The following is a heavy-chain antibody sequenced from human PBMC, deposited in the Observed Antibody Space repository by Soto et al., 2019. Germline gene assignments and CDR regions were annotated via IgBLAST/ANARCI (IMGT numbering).Heavy chain of an antibody. Sequence: PSETLSLTCTVSGGSISSGDYYWSWIRQPPGKGLEWIGYIYYSGSTYYNPSLKGRVTISVDTSKNQFSLKLSSVTAADTAVYYGARDYYDSSGSFDVWGQGTLVTGSS. V-gene: IGHV4-30-4*01. CDR1: GGSISSGDYY. J-gene: IGHJ4*02. CDR2: IYYSGST. D-gene: IGHD3-22*01. CDR3: ARDYYDSSGSFDV.